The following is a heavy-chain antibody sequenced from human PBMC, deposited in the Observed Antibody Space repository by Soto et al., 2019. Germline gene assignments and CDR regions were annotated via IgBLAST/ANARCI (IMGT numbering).Heavy chain of an antibody. J-gene: IGHJ4*02. CDR2: ISGSGSGT. CDR3: AQNGQWLATPPVA. Sequence: GGSLRLSCAGAGFSFSSYAISWVRQAPGKGLEWVSVISGSGSGTLYADSVKGRFTISRDNSKSTLYLQMNSLRAEDTAIYYCAQNGQWLATPPVAWGQGSLVTVSS. CDR1: GFSFSSYA. D-gene: IGHD6-19*01. V-gene: IGHV3-23*01.